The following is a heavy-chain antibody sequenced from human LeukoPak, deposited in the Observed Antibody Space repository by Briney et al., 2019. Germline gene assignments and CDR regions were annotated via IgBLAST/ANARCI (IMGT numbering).Heavy chain of an antibody. V-gene: IGHV3-74*01. CDR3: ASALYSGAFDI. Sequence: PGGSLRLSCAASGFTFSSYWMHWVRQAPGKGLVWVSRINSDGSSTSYADSVKGRFTISRDNAKNTLYLQMNSLRAEDTAVYYCASALYSGAFDIWGQGTMVTVSS. J-gene: IGHJ3*02. CDR1: GFTFSSYW. CDR2: INSDGSST. D-gene: IGHD5-18*01.